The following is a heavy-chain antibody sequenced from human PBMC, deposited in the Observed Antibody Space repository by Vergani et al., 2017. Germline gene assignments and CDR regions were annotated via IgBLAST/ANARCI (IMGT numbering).Heavy chain of an antibody. CDR2: VDPEDGET. Sequence: EVQLVQSGAEVKKPGATMKISCKVSGYTFTDHYMHWVKQAPGKGLEWMGLVDPEDGETIYAEMFKGRVTIAADTSTDTAHLELSSLRSEDTAGYYCATPQTVTTGGMEVWGQGTTVIVSS. CDR1: GYTFTDHY. J-gene: IGHJ6*02. CDR3: ATPQTVTTGGMEV. V-gene: IGHV1-69-2*01. D-gene: IGHD4-17*01.